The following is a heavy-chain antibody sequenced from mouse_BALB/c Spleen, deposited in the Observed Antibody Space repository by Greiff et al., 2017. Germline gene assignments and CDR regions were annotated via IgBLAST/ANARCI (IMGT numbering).Heavy chain of an antibody. J-gene: IGHJ4*01. CDR1: GFNIKDTY. V-gene: IGHV14-3*02. D-gene: IGHD1-1*01. CDR2: IDPANGNT. Sequence: VQLKESGAELVKPGASVKLSCTASGFNIKDTYMHWVKQRPEQGLEWIGRIDPANGNTKYDPKFQGKATITADTSSNTAYLQLSSLTSEDTAVYYCARAEGDYYGSGAMDYWGQGTSVTVSS. CDR3: ARAEGDYYGSGAMDY.